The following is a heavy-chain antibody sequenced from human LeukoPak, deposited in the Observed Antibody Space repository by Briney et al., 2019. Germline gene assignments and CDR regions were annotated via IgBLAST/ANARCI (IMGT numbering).Heavy chain of an antibody. D-gene: IGHD6-6*01. V-gene: IGHV1-69*04. J-gene: IGHJ1*01. CDR1: GGTFSSYA. Sequence: SVKVSCKASGGTFSSYAISWVRQAPGQGLEWMGRIIPILGIANYAQKFQGRVTITADKSTSTAYMELSSLRSEDTAVYYCARDSPYSSPSGISFQHWGQGTLVTVSS. CDR3: ARDSPYSSPSGISFQH. CDR2: IIPILGIA.